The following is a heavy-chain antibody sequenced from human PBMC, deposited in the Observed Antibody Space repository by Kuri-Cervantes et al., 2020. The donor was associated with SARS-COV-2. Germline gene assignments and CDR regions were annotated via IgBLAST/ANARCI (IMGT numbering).Heavy chain of an antibody. J-gene: IGHJ6*02. Sequence: ASVKVSCKASGYTFTSYAMNWVRQAPGQGLEWMGWINTNTGNPTYAQGFTGRFVFSLDTSVSTAYLQISSLKAEDTAVYYCARVLGYYDILTGYSNIYGMDVWGQGTTVTVSS. CDR3: ARVLGYYDILTGYSNIYGMDV. D-gene: IGHD3-9*01. CDR2: INTNTGNP. V-gene: IGHV7-4-1*02. CDR1: GYTFTSYA.